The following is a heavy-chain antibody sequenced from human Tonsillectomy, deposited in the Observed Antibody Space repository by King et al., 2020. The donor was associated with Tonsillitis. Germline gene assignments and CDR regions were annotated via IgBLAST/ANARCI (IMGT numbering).Heavy chain of an antibody. CDR1: GFTFSNYA. J-gene: IGHJ6*03. D-gene: IGHD1-14*01. CDR2: ISGRGGSA. CDR3: AKDREPYYYYYYMDV. Sequence: VQLVESGGGLVQPGGSLRLSCAASGFTFSNYAMSWVRQAPGKGLEWVSGISGRGGSAYYADSVKGRFTISRDNSKNTLYLQMNSLRAEDTAVYYCAKDREPYYYYYYMDVWGKGTTVTVSS. V-gene: IGHV3-23*04.